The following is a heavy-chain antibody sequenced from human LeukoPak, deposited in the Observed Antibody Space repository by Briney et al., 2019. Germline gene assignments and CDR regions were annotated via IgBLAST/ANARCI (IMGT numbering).Heavy chain of an antibody. V-gene: IGHV3-30-3*01. CDR2: ISYDGSNK. Sequence: GRSLRLSCAASGFTFSSYAMHWVRQAPGKGLEWVAVISYDGSNKYYADSVKGRFTISRDNSKNTLYLQMNSLRAEDTAVYYCVRGGDYGGNPNFDYWGQGTLVTVSS. CDR3: VRGGDYGGNPNFDY. CDR1: GFTFSSYA. D-gene: IGHD4-17*01. J-gene: IGHJ4*02.